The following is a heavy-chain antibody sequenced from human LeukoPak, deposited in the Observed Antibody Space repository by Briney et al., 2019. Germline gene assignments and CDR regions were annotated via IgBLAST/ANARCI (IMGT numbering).Heavy chain of an antibody. Sequence: GGSLRLSCAASGFTFSSHSMNWVRQAPGKGLEWVSAIGTAGDTYYPGSVKGRFTISRENAKNSLYLQMNSLRAGDTAVYYCARGQYGGLDYWGQGTLVAVSS. CDR1: GFTFSSHS. J-gene: IGHJ4*02. D-gene: IGHD4-23*01. CDR2: IGTAGDT. CDR3: ARGQYGGLDY. V-gene: IGHV3-13*01.